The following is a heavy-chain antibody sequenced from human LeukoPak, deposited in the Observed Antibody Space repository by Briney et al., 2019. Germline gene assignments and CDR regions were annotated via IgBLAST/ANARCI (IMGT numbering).Heavy chain of an antibody. CDR1: GFTFSSYW. CDR3: ARAIPDDAFDI. Sequence: GGSLRLSCAASGFTFSSYWMHWVRQAPGKGLVWVSRTNSDGSSTSYADSVKGRFTISRDNAKNTLYLQMNSLRAEDTAVYYCARAIPDDAFDIWGQGTMVTVSS. CDR2: TNSDGSST. J-gene: IGHJ3*02. V-gene: IGHV3-74*01.